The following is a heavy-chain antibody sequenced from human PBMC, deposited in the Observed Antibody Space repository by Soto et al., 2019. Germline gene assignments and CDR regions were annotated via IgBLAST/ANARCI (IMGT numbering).Heavy chain of an antibody. V-gene: IGHV5-10-1*01. CDR1: GYNFTSYW. CDR2: IDPSDSYT. J-gene: IGHJ6*02. D-gene: IGHD3-16*01. Sequence: GESLKISCKGSGYNFTSYWINWVRQMPGKGLEWMGRIDPSDSYTNYSPSFQGHVTISADKSISTAYLHWSSLKVSDTAMYYCARRKRGDYYSGLDVWGQGTTVTVSS. CDR3: ARRKRGDYYSGLDV.